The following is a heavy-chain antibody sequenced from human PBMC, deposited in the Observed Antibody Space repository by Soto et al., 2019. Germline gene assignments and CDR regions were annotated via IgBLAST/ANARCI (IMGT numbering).Heavy chain of an antibody. D-gene: IGHD3-10*01. V-gene: IGHV3-23*01. CDR2: ISGSGGST. J-gene: IGHJ6*02. Sequence: EVQLLESGGGLVQPGGSLRLSCAASGFTFSSYAMSWVRQAPGKGLEWVSAISGSGGSTYYADSVKGRFTISRDNSKNPLYLQMNSLRAEDTAVYYCAKDKGEGFGECYYYYGMDVWGQGTTVTVSS. CDR3: AKDKGEGFGECYYYYGMDV. CDR1: GFTFSSYA.